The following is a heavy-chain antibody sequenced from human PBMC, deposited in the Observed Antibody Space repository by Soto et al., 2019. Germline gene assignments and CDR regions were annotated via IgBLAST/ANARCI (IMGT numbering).Heavy chain of an antibody. Sequence: GGSLRLSCAASGFTFSDYYMSWIRQAPGKGLEWVSYISSSGSTIYYADSVKGRFTISRDNAKNSLYLQMNSLRAEDTAVYYWARVLVSIPTDDIAVVVACVDYYYYGMDFWGQGTMVTVSS. CDR3: ARVLVSIPTDDIAVVVACVDYYYYGMDF. J-gene: IGHJ6*02. D-gene: IGHD2-15*01. CDR1: GFTFSDYY. V-gene: IGHV3-11*01. CDR2: ISSSGSTI.